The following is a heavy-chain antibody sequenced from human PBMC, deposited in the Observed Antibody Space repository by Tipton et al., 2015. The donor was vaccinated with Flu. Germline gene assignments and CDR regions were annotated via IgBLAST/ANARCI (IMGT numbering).Heavy chain of an antibody. CDR2: IFHSGNT. J-gene: IGHJ5*02. CDR3: ARRSYSNYVSEPKNWFDP. V-gene: IGHV4-39*01. D-gene: IGHD4-11*01. CDR1: GDSIRSSNYY. Sequence: TLSLTCAVSGDSIRSSNYYWGWIRQPPGKGLEWIGNIFHSGNTYHNPALKSRVTISIDTSKNQFSLKLTSVTAADTAVYYCARRSYSNYVSEPKNWFDPWGQGTLVTVSS.